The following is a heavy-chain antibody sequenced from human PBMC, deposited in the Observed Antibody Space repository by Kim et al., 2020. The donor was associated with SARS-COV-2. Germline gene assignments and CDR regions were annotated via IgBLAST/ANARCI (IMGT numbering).Heavy chain of an antibody. CDR2: IWYDGSNK. V-gene: IGHV3-33*01. Sequence: GGSLRLSCAASGFTFSSYGMHWVRQAPGKGLEWVAVIWYDGSNKYYADSVKGRFTISRDNSKNTLYLQMNSLRAEDTAVYYCARDNLDKGSGWYDRLRNWFSPWGQGTLVTVSS. CDR1: GFTFSSYG. D-gene: IGHD6-19*01. J-gene: IGHJ5*02. CDR3: ARDNLDKGSGWYDRLRNWFSP.